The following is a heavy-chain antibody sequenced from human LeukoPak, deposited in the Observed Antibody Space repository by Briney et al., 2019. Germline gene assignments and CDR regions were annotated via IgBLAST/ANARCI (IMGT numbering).Heavy chain of an antibody. Sequence: SQTLSLTCAISVCTVSSNSAVWIWIRQSPSRGLEWLGRTYYRSEWNNHYAVSVKSRITINPDTSKNQFSLQLNSVTPEDTAVYYYARDAVGSSYVVDWGQGSLVIVSS. J-gene: IGHJ4*02. V-gene: IGHV6-1*01. CDR2: TYYRSEWNN. CDR3: ARDAVGSSYVVD. CDR1: VCTVSSNSAV. D-gene: IGHD3-16*01.